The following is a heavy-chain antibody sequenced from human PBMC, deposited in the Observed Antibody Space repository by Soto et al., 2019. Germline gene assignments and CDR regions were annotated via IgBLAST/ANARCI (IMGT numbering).Heavy chain of an antibody. CDR3: ARDRRIVGATRQPYYYGMDV. D-gene: IGHD1-26*01. V-gene: IGHV6-1*01. CDR2: TYYRSKWYN. Sequence: TLSLTCAISGDSVSSNSAAWNWIRQSPSRGLEWLGRTYYRSKWYNDYAVSVKSRITINPDTSKNQFSLQLNSVTPEDTAVYYCARDRRIVGATRQPYYYGMDVWGQGTTVTVSS. J-gene: IGHJ6*02. CDR1: GDSVSSNSAA.